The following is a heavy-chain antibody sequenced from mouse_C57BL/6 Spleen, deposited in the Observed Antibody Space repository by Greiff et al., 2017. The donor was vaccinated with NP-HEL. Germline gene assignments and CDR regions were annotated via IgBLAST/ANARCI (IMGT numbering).Heavy chain of an antibody. CDR3: ARSLRRDYFDY. CDR2: IYPGDGDT. D-gene: IGHD1-1*01. Sequence: QVQLQQSGAELVKPGASVKISCKASGYAFSSYWMNWVKQRPGKGLEWIGQIYPGDGDTNYNGKFKGKATLTADKSSSTAYMQLSSLTSEDSAVYCCARSLRRDYFDYWGQGTTLTVSS. CDR1: GYAFSSYW. J-gene: IGHJ2*01. V-gene: IGHV1-80*01.